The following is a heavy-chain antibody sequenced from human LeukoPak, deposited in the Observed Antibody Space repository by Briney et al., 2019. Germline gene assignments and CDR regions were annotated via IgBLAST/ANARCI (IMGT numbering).Heavy chain of an antibody. CDR3: ASGYTSTWYYFDY. V-gene: IGHV4-59*01. J-gene: IGHJ4*02. Sequence: LSLARPVDGASITSYCWSCARQPARGWRGWLGYIYYSGDTNYNPSLRSRVTISVDTSKNQFSLQLNSVTAADTAVYYCASGYTSTWYYFDYWGPGTLVTVSS. CDR1: GASITSYC. D-gene: IGHD6-13*01. CDR2: IYYSGDT.